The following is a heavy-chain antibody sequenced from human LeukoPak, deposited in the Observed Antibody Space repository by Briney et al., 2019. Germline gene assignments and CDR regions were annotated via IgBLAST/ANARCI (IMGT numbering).Heavy chain of an antibody. CDR2: IKQDGSEK. J-gene: IGHJ3*02. V-gene: IGHV3-7*01. D-gene: IGHD3-3*01. CDR3: ARDRVTIFGVVLDAFDI. Sequence: PGGSLRLSCAASGFTFSSYWMSWVRQAPGKGLEWVANIKQDGSEKYYVDSVKGRFTISRDNAKNSLYLQMNSLRAEDTAVYYCARDRVTIFGVVLDAFDIWGQGTMVTVSS. CDR1: GFTFSSYW.